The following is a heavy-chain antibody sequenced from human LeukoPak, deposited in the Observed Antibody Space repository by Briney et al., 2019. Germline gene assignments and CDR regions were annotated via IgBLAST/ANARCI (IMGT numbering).Heavy chain of an antibody. D-gene: IGHD3-22*01. Sequence: GGSLRLSCAASGFTFSSYSMNWVRQAPGKGPEWVSSISSSSSYIYYADSVKGRFTISRDNAKNSLYLQMNSLRAEDTAVYYCARGGYWEEYFQHWGQGTLVTVSS. CDR1: GFTFSSYS. CDR2: ISSSSSYI. V-gene: IGHV3-21*01. CDR3: ARGGYWEEYFQH. J-gene: IGHJ1*01.